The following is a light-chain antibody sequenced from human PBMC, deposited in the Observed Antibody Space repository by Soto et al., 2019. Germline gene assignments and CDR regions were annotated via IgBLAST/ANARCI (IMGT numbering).Light chain of an antibody. V-gene: IGKV3-20*01. CDR3: QHYGSSPWT. CDR1: QSVSNSY. CDR2: GAS. J-gene: IGKJ1*01. Sequence: EIVLTQSPGTLSLSPGERATLSCRASQSVSNSYLAWYQQKPGQAPRLLIYGASSRATGIPDRFSGSGSGTDFTLTISRLEPEDFAVYYCQHYGSSPWTFGLGTKVEIK.